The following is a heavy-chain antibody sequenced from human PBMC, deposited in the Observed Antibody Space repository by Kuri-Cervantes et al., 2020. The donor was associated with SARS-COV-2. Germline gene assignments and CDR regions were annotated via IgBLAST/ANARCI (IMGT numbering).Heavy chain of an antibody. CDR3: ARDGVTAVFDY. CDR2: INSDGSST. Sequence: GESLKISCAASGFTFSSYWMHWVRQAPGKGLVWVSRINSDGSSTTYADSVKGRFTISRDNAENTLYLQMDSLRAEDTAVYYCARDGVTAVFDYWGQGTLVTVSS. CDR1: GFTFSSYW. J-gene: IGHJ4*02. D-gene: IGHD2-21*02. V-gene: IGHV3-74*01.